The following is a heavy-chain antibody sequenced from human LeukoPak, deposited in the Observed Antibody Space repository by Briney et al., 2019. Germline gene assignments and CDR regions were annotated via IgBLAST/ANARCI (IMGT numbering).Heavy chain of an antibody. CDR2: ISGSGGHT. D-gene: IGHD5-18*01. V-gene: IGHV3-21*04. CDR3: AGSGGIQPGFYFDY. J-gene: IGHJ4*02. Sequence: GGPLRLSCTASGFTFTSYAMTWVRQAPGKGLEWVSGISGSGGHTYNADSVKGRFTISRDNAKNSLYLQMNSLRAEDTAVYYCAGSGGIQPGFYFDYWGQGTLVTVSS. CDR1: GFTFTSYA.